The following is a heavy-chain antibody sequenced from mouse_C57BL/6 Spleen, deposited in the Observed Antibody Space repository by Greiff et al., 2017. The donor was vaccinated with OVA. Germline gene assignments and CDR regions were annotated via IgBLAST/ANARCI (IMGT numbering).Heavy chain of an antibody. CDR2: SRNKANDYTT. J-gene: IGHJ3*01. V-gene: IGHV7-1*01. CDR3: ARDEGGRFAD. CDR1: GFTFSDFY. Sequence: EVKVVESGGGLVQSGRSLRLSCATSGFTFSDFYMEWVRQAPGKGLEWIAASRNKANDYTTEYSASVKGRFIVSRDTSQSILYLQMNALRAEDTAIYYCARDEGGRFADWGQGTLVTVSA.